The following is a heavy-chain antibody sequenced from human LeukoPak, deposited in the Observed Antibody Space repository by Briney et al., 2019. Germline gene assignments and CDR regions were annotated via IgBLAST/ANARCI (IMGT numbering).Heavy chain of an antibody. V-gene: IGHV1-46*01. D-gene: IGHD1-26*01. CDR1: GYTFTSYY. Sequence: ASVKVSCKASGYTFTSYYMHWVRQAPGQGLEWMGIINPSGGSTNYAQKLQGRVTMTTDTSTSTAYMELRSLRSDDTAVYYCARSYSGSPPEDIWGQGTMVTVSS. CDR2: INPSGGST. CDR3: ARSYSGSPPEDI. J-gene: IGHJ3*02.